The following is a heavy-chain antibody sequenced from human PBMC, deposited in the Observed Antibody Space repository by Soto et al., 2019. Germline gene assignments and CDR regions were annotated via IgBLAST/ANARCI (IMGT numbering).Heavy chain of an antibody. CDR1: GYSFFSHW. CDR2: IYPADSEA. D-gene: IGHD3-22*01. Sequence: GQSLKISCKGSGYSFFSHWIGWVRQMPGKGLAWVGIIYPADSEAIYSPSYHGQFTISVDKSFNTAYLQWSSLKASDTAMYYCAXRPCLSGXYDYWGQGTLVTVSS. CDR3: AXRPCLSGXYDY. J-gene: IGHJ4*02. V-gene: IGHV5-51*01.